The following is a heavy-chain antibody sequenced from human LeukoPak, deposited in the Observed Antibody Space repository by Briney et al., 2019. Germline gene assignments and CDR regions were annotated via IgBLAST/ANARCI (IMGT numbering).Heavy chain of an antibody. D-gene: IGHD6-19*01. CDR2: ISGSGGST. J-gene: IGHJ4*02. Sequence: GGSLRLSCAASGFTVSSNYMSWVRQAPGKGLEWVSAISGSGGSTYYADSVKGRFTISRDNSKNTLYLQMNSLRAEDTAVYYCARTGGSQAGNYWGQGTLVTVSS. CDR1: GFTVSSNY. CDR3: ARTGGSQAGNY. V-gene: IGHV3-23*01.